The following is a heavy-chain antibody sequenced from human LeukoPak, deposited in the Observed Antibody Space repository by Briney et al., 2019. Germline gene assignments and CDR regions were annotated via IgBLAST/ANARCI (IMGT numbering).Heavy chain of an antibody. Sequence: PGGSLRLSCAASGFTFSSYEMNWVRQAPGKGLEWVSYINKSGSTIYYADSVKGRFTISRDNAKNSLYLQMNSLRAEDTAVYYCARADYSKARVIYWGQGTLVTVSS. CDR3: ARADYSKARVIY. V-gene: IGHV3-48*03. J-gene: IGHJ4*02. CDR2: INKSGSTI. D-gene: IGHD4-11*01. CDR1: GFTFSSYE.